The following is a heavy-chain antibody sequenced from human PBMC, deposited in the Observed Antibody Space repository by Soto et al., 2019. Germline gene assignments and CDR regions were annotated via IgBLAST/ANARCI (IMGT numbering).Heavy chain of an antibody. CDR3: ARDPHSVTMVRGVIYYYGMDV. D-gene: IGHD3-10*01. CDR1: GFTFSSYS. V-gene: IGHV3-21*01. J-gene: IGHJ6*02. CDR2: ISSSSSYI. Sequence: ESGGGLVKPGGSLRLSCAASGFTFSSYSMNWVRQAPGKGLEWVSSISSSSSYIYYADSVKGRFTISRDNAKNSLYLQMNSLRAEDTAVYYCARDPHSVTMVRGVIYYYGMDVWGQGTTVTVSS.